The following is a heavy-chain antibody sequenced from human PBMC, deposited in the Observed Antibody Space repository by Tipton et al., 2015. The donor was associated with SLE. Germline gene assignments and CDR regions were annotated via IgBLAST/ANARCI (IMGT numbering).Heavy chain of an antibody. D-gene: IGHD4-23*01. CDR1: GFTFSSYA. J-gene: IGHJ3*02. CDR2: ISYDGSNK. CDR3: ARVTHPGGFDI. V-gene: IGHV3-30*04. Sequence: SLRLSCAASGFTFSSYAMHWVRQAPGKGLEWGAVISYDGSNKYYADSVKGRFTISRDNSKNTLYLQMNSLRAEDTAVYYCARVTHPGGFDIWGQGTMVTVSS.